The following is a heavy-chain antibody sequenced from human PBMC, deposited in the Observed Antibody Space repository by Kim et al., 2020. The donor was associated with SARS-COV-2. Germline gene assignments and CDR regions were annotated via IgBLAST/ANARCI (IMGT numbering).Heavy chain of an antibody. V-gene: IGHV3-74*01. Sequence: GGSLRLSCAAPGFTFSNYWMHWVRQAQGKGLVWVSRIKYDGSTTIYGGSARGRFTISRDNAKSTLYLQMNSMRAEDTAVYYCVRDLDWILHDYWRQGTLV. J-gene: IGHJ4*02. D-gene: IGHD3-3*01. CDR2: IKYDGSTT. CDR3: VRDLDWILHDY. CDR1: GFTFSNYW.